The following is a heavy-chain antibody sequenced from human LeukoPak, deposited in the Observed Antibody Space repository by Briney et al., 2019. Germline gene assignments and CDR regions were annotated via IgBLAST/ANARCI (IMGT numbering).Heavy chain of an antibody. CDR1: GGSITSYY. J-gene: IGHJ4*02. CDR2: IYYTGST. CDR3: ARVGVEVELATFDY. V-gene: IGHV4-59*01. Sequence: SETLSLTCTVSGGSITSYYLTGIRQPPGEGLEGIGYIYYTGSTNYNPSLKSRVTLSVDTSNNEVSLKLRSVTAADTAVYYCARVGVEVELATFDYWGRGTLVAVSS. D-gene: IGHD5-24*01.